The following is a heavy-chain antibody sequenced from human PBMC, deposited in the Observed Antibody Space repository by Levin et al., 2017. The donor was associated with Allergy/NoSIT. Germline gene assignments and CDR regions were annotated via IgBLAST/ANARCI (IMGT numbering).Heavy chain of an antibody. D-gene: IGHD1-26*01. CDR1: GYTFSSYG. CDR2: ISGYSANT. V-gene: IGHV1-18*01. CDR3: ARAGWEEPHEIDY. J-gene: IGHJ4*02. Sequence: GESLKISCKAAGYTFSSYGITWVRQAPGQGLEWMGWISGYSANTKYAQKFQGRVTMTTDTSTNTGYMELRSLRFDDTALYYCARAGWEEPHEIDYWGQGTLVTVSS.